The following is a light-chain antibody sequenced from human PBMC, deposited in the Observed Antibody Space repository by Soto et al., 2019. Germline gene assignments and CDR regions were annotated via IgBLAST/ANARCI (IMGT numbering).Light chain of an antibody. J-gene: IGKJ1*01. Sequence: DIQMTQSPSTMSASVGDRVTITCRASQSINTWLAWYQQKPGKAPKLLMYKASSLESGVPSRFSGSGSGTEFTLTISSLQPDDFVTYYCQQYSSYSTFGQGTKVEIK. CDR2: KAS. CDR1: QSINTW. V-gene: IGKV1-5*03. CDR3: QQYSSYST.